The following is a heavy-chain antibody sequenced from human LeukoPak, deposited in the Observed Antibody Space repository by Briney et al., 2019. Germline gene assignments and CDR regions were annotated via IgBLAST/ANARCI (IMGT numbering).Heavy chain of an antibody. CDR2: ICPDGTVT. CDR1: RFTFSTYC. Sequence: GGSLRLSCAASRFTFSTYCMHWVRQAPGKGPMWVSRICPDGTVTNYADSVKARFIISRDNARNTVYLQMNSLRVEDTAVYYCVRDFRSADYWGQGTLVTVPS. J-gene: IGHJ4*02. CDR3: VRDFRSADY. V-gene: IGHV3-74*01.